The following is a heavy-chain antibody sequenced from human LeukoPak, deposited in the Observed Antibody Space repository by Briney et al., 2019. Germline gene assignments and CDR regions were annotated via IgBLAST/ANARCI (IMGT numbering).Heavy chain of an antibody. J-gene: IGHJ6*02. Sequence: SETLSLTCTVSGGSISDYSWSWIRQSAGKGLEWIGRMYISGATNYNPSLKSRVTMSLDTSKNQFSLKLNSVTAADTAVYYCARNEVGATIYGMDVWGQGTTVTVSS. V-gene: IGHV4-4*07. CDR1: GGSISDYS. CDR3: ARNEVGATIYGMDV. CDR2: MYISGAT. D-gene: IGHD1-26*01.